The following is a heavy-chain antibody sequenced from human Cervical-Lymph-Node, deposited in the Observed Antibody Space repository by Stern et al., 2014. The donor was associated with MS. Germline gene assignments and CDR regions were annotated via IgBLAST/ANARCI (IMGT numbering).Heavy chain of an antibody. CDR3: ARRDSGGPPSNYAMDV. V-gene: IGHV1-69*09. D-gene: IGHD2-15*01. CDR2: ILPIHGIT. Sequence: QVQLGQSGAEVKKPGSSVKVSCKASGGTFGTYSVSWVRQAPGQGLEWMGRILPIHGITNYAQKFQGRVTITADTSTNTAYLDLSSLTSEDTAVYYCARRDSGGPPSNYAMDVWGQGTTVTVSS. J-gene: IGHJ6*02. CDR1: GGTFGTYS.